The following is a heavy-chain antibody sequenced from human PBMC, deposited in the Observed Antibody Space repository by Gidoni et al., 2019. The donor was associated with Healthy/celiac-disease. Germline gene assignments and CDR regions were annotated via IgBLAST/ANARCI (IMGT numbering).Heavy chain of an antibody. CDR3: ARDRLVAGYSGYDR. J-gene: IGHJ5*02. CDR2: ISYDGSNK. CDR1: GFTFSSYA. Sequence: QVQLVESGGGVVQPGRSLRLSCAASGFTFSSYAMHWVRQAPGKGLEWVAVISYDGSNKYYADSVKGRFTISRDNSKNTLYLQMNSLRAEDTAVYYCARDRLVAGYSGYDRWGQGTLVTVSS. V-gene: IGHV3-30-3*01. D-gene: IGHD5-12*01.